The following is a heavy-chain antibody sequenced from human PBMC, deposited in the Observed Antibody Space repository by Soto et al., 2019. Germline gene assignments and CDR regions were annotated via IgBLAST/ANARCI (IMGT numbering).Heavy chain of an antibody. D-gene: IGHD5-18*01. CDR3: ARLAYSSGFTFDY. J-gene: IGHJ4*02. V-gene: IGHV4-59*01. Sequence: QVHLQESGPGLVKPSETLSLTCTVSGGSISSDYWTWIRQPPGERLELIGYIYYNGNTNYNSSLKSRVTISIDTSKNQFSLKLNSVTAADTAVYFCARLAYSSGFTFDYWGRGTLVTVSS. CDR2: IYYNGNT. CDR1: GGSISSDY.